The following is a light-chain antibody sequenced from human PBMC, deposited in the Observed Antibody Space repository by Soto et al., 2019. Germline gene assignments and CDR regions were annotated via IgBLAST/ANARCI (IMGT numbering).Light chain of an antibody. Sequence: MALTQSPGTLSLSPGERAALSCMTIHSLSKNYLAWYQQRPGQAPRLLIYGASNRATGIPDRFSGSGSGTDFTFSISRLEPEDFAVYYCQQYGGSLTFGGGTKVDIK. CDR1: HSLSKNY. CDR2: GAS. V-gene: IGKV3-20*01. CDR3: QQYGGSLT. J-gene: IGKJ4*01.